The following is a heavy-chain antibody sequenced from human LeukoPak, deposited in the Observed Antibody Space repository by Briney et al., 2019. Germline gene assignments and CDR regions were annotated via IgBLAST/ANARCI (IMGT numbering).Heavy chain of an antibody. CDR1: GFTFSSYS. J-gene: IGHJ2*01. Sequence: GGSLRLSCAASGFTFSSYSMHWVRQAPGKGPEFVSVIGGGGVTTFYADSVKDRFTISRDNSKKTLYLEMGSLRAVDMAVYYCAREGGGSGLWYYDLWGRGTLVTVSS. D-gene: IGHD1-26*01. CDR3: AREGGGSGLWYYDL. V-gene: IGHV3-64*02. CDR2: IGGGGVTT.